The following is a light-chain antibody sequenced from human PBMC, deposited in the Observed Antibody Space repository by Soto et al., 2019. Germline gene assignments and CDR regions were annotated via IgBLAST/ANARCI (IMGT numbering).Light chain of an antibody. Sequence: DIQMTQSPSTLSASVGDRVTITCRASQSSSSWLAWYQQKPGKAPKLLIYKASSLESGVPSRFSGSGSGTEFTLTISSLQPDDFATYYCQQYNSYPWTFGQGNKVEI. CDR1: QSSSSW. CDR2: KAS. CDR3: QQYNSYPWT. J-gene: IGKJ1*01. V-gene: IGKV1-5*03.